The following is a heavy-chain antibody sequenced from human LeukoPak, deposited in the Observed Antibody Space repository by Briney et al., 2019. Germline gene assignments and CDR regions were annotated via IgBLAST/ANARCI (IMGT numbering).Heavy chain of an antibody. D-gene: IGHD2-2*01. CDR2: INHSGST. CDR3: ARGGDIVVVPAASDWYFDL. J-gene: IGHJ2*01. V-gene: IGHV4-34*01. Sequence: SETLSLTCAVYGGSFSGYYWSWIRQPPGKGLEWIGEINHSGSTNNPSLKSRVTISVDTSKNQFSLKLSSVTAADTAVYYCARGGDIVVVPAASDWYFDLWGRGTLVTVSS. CDR1: GGSFSGYY.